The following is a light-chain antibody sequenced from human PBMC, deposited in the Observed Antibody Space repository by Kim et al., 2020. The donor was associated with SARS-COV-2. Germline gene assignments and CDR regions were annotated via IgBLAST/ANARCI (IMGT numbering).Light chain of an antibody. CDR2: NKE. V-gene: IGLV1-47*02. Sequence: GQRVTISCSGSRSNVGSNYVYWYQQLPGTAPKLLIHNKEQRPSGVPDRFSGSKSGTSASLAISGLRSEDEADYYCAAWDASLSGWVFGGGTQLTVL. J-gene: IGLJ3*02. CDR3: AAWDASLSGWV. CDR1: RSNVGSNY.